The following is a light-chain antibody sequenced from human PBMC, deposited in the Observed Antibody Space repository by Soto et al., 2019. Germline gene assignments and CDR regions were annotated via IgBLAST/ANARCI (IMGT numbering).Light chain of an antibody. Sequence: AIQMTQSPSSLSASVGDRVTITCRASQDIRTELGWYQQKPGKAPKLLIYGASTLQSGVPSRFSGSGSGTDFTITISSLQPEDFATYYCLQNHNYPRTFGQGTKVEI. CDR3: LQNHNYPRT. CDR1: QDIRTE. J-gene: IGKJ1*01. V-gene: IGKV1-6*01. CDR2: GAS.